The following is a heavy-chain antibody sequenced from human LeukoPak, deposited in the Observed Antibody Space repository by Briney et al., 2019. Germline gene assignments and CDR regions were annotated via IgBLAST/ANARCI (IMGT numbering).Heavy chain of an antibody. CDR1: GGSISSYY. J-gene: IGHJ4*02. Sequence: PSETLSLTCTVAGGSISSYYWSWIRQPPGKGLEWIGYIYYSGTTNYNPSLKSRVTISVATSKNQFSLKLSSVTAADTAVYSCARGVYIAAAQYGYWGQGTLVTVSS. CDR2: IYYSGTT. D-gene: IGHD6-13*01. CDR3: ARGVYIAAAQYGY. V-gene: IGHV4-59*01.